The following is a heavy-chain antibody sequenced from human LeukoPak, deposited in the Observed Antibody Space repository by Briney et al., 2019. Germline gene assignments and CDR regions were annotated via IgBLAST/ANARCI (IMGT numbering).Heavy chain of an antibody. CDR1: GGSISSGSYY. CDR3: ARHYYGDYFDY. J-gene: IGHJ4*02. CDR2: IYTSGST. D-gene: IGHD4-17*01. Sequence: SETLSLTCTVSGGSISSGSYYWSWIRQPAGKGLEWIGRIYTSGSTNYNPSLKSRGTISVDTSKNQFSLKLSSVTAADTAVYFCARHYYGDYFDYWGQGTLVTVSS. V-gene: IGHV4-61*02.